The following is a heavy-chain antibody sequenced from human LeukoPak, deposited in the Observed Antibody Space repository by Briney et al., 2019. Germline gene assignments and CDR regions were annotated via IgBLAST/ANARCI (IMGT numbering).Heavy chain of an antibody. Sequence: SETLSLTCAVYGGSFSGYYWSWIRQPPGKGLEWIGEINHSGSTNYNPSLKSRVTISVDTSKNQFSLKLSSVPAADTAVYYCARRGKYYYGSGSYYTRGYFDYWGQGTLVTVSS. J-gene: IGHJ4*02. CDR3: ARRGKYYYGSGSYYTRGYFDY. D-gene: IGHD3-10*01. CDR1: GGSFSGYY. V-gene: IGHV4-34*01. CDR2: INHSGST.